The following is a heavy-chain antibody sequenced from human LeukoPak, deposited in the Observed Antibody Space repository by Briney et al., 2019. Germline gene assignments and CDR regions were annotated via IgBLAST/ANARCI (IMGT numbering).Heavy chain of an antibody. CDR1: GDSISSDYY. Sequence: SETLSLTCTVSGDSISSDYYWAWLRQPPGKRLEWSGSKYHSGATYYNPSLKSRVTISVDTTKNQFSLRLLSVTAADTAVYYCAREGTHTSSWYHWFDPWGQGTLVTVSS. D-gene: IGHD6-13*01. CDR2: KYHSGAT. CDR3: AREGTHTSSWYHWFDP. J-gene: IGHJ5*02. V-gene: IGHV4-38-2*02.